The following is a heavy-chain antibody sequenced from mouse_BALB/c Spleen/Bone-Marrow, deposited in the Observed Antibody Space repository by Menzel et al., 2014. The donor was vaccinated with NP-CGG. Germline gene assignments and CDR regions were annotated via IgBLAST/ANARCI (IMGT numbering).Heavy chain of an antibody. J-gene: IGHJ2*01. V-gene: IGHV1-69*02. CDR2: IYPSDNYT. D-gene: IGHD2-3*01. Sequence: QVQLQQSGAELVRPGASVKLSCKTSSYTFTSYWINWVKQRPGQGLEWIGNIYPSDNYTNYNQKFKDKATLTVDISSTTAYMQLSSPTSEDSAVYYCTRTYEYFDYWGQGTTLTVSS. CDR1: SYTFTSYW. CDR3: TRTYEYFDY.